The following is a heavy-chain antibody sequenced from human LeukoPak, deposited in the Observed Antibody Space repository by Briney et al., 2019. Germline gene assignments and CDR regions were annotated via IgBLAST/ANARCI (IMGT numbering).Heavy chain of an antibody. D-gene: IGHD1-26*01. J-gene: IGHJ4*02. Sequence: PSETLSLTCTVSGGSISSSSYYWGWIRQPPGKGLEWIGSIYYSGSTYYNPSLKSRVTISVDTSKNQFSLKLSSVTAADTAVYYCARDKGEWELLYFDYWGQGTLVTVSS. CDR1: GGSISSSSYY. CDR3: ARDKGEWELLYFDY. V-gene: IGHV4-39*07. CDR2: IYYSGST.